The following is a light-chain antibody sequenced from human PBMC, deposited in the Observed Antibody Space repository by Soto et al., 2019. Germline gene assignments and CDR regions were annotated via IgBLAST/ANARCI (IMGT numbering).Light chain of an antibody. J-gene: IGLJ2*01. CDR1: SSDVGGYNY. V-gene: IGLV2-14*01. CDR2: DVS. Sequence: QSALTQPASVSGSPGQSITISCTGTSSDVGGYNYVSWYQQHPGKAPKLMIYDVSNRPSGVSNRFSGSKSGNTASLTISWLQAEDDADYYCSSYTSSSTGKVFGGGTKLTVL. CDR3: SSYTSSSTGKV.